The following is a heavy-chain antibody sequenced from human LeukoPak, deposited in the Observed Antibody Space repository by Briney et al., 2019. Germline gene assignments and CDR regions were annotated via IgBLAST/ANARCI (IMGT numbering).Heavy chain of an antibody. Sequence: GGSLRLSCAASGFTFSGSAMHWVRQASGKGLEWVGRIRSKANSYATAYAASVKGRFTISRDDSKNTAYLQMNSLKTEDTAVYYCTRPHGSSSTELGYWGQGTLVTVSS. D-gene: IGHD6-6*01. V-gene: IGHV3-73*01. CDR3: TRPHGSSSTELGY. CDR1: GFTFSGSA. CDR2: IRSKANSYAT. J-gene: IGHJ4*02.